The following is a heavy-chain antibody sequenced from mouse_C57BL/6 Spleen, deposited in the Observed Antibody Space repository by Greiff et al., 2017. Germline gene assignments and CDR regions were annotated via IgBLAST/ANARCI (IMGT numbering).Heavy chain of an antibody. Sequence: EVKLMESGPELVKPGASVKMSCKASGYTFTDYNMHWVKQSHGKSLEWIGYINPNNGGTSYNQKFKGKATLTVNKSSSTAYMELRSLTSEDSAVYYCASYGSSYDYYAMDYWGQGTSVTVSS. CDR1: GYTFTDYN. V-gene: IGHV1-22*01. CDR3: ASYGSSYDYYAMDY. J-gene: IGHJ4*01. CDR2: INPNNGGT. D-gene: IGHD1-1*01.